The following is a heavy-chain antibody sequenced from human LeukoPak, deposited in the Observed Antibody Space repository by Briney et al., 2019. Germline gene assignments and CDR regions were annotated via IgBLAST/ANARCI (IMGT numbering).Heavy chain of an antibody. CDR1: GDPINDHY. J-gene: IGHJ6*03. Sequence: PSETLSLTCTVSGDPINDHYWSWIRQPPGEGLEWVGYIYSSVSTKYNPSLKSRVTISIGTSKSQLSLKLASVTAADTGVYYCARQTCRSATGYRVDQYYYMDVWGKGTTVTVSS. CDR2: IYSSVST. CDR3: ARQTCRSATGYRVDQYYYMDV. D-gene: IGHD6-25*01. V-gene: IGHV4-4*09.